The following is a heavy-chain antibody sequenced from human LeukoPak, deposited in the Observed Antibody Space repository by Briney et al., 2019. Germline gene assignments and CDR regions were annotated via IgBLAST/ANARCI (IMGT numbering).Heavy chain of an antibody. CDR3: ARDESLVTGPFHY. Sequence: GGSLRLSCAASGFTFSNYWMSWVRQTPGKGLEWVANIKKDGSEKYYVDSVNGRSSISRDNAKNSLYLQMNSLRGEDTAVYYCARDESLVTGPFHYWGQGTLVTVSS. CDR2: IKKDGSEK. J-gene: IGHJ4*02. V-gene: IGHV3-7*01. CDR1: GFTFSNYW. D-gene: IGHD1-20*01.